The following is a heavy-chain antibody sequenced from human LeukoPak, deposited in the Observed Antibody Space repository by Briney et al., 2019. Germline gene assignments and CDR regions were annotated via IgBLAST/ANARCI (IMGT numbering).Heavy chain of an antibody. J-gene: IGHJ6*02. D-gene: IGHD3-10*01. CDR3: ARDGLNYYGSGRVYYYYGMDV. CDR1: GFTFSDYY. CDR2: TRNKANSYTT. Sequence: PGGSQRLYCAASGFTFSDYYMDWVRQAPGKGPEWVGRTRNKANSYTTEYAASVKGRFTISRDDSKNSLYLQMNSLKTEDTAVYYCARDGLNYYGSGRVYYYYGMDVWGQGTTVTVSS. V-gene: IGHV3-72*01.